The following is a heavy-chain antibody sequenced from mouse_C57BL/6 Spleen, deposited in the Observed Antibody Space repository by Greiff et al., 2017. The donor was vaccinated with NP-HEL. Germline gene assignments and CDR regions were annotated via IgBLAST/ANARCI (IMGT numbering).Heavy chain of an antibody. CDR3: ARGDYGSWFAY. V-gene: IGHV5-17*01. CDR1: GFTFSDYG. D-gene: IGHD1-2*01. J-gene: IGHJ3*01. CDR2: ISSGSSTI. Sequence: EVQRVESGGGLVKPGGSLKLSCAASGFTFSDYGMQWVRQAPEKGLEWVAYISSGSSTIYYADTVKGRFTISRDNAKNTFFLQMTSLRSEDTAMYYCARGDYGSWFAYWGQGTLVTVSA.